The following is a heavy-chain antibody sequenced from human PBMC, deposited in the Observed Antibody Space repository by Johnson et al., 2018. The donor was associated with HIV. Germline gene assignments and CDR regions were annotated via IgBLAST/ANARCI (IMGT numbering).Heavy chain of an antibody. CDR2: IYSGGST. J-gene: IGHJ3*02. Sequence: VQLVESGGGLVQPGGSLRLSCAASGFTVSSNYMSWVRQAPGKGLEWVSVIYSGGSTYYADSVKGRFTISRDNSKNTLYLQMNSLRAEDTAVYYCARELEFGDLRKNDALDIWGQGTMVTVSS. D-gene: IGHD4-17*01. CDR1: GFTVSSNY. CDR3: ARELEFGDLRKNDALDI. V-gene: IGHV3-66*02.